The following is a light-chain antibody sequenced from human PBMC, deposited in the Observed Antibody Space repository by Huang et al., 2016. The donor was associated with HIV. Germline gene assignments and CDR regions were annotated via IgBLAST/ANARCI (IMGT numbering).Light chain of an antibody. V-gene: IGKV3-15*01. J-gene: IGKJ4*01. CDR3: QQYYKWPLT. CDR2: GAS. CDR1: QSVSSN. Sequence: EIVMTQSPATLSVSPGERATLSCRADQSVSSNLAWYQQKHGQAPRLLIYGASSRATGIPARFSGSGSGTEFSLTISSLQSEDLAVYYCQQYYKWPLTFGGGTKVDIK.